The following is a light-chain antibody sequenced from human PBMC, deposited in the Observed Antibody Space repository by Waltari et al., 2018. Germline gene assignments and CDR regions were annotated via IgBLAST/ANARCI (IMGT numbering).Light chain of an antibody. CDR3: QQYKSYPLT. CDR1: QSISSW. CDR2: KAS. Sequence: DIQMTQSPSTLSASVGDRVTITCRASQSISSWLAWYHQKPGKAPKLLIYKASSLESGVPSRFSGSGYETEFTLTISSLQPDDFATYYCQQYKSYPLTFGGGTKVEIK. J-gene: IGKJ4*01. V-gene: IGKV1-5*03.